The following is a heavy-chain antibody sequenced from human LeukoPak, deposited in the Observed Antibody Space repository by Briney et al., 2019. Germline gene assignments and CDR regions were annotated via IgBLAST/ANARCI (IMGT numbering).Heavy chain of an antibody. CDR3: ARDSWWIQLDY. J-gene: IGHJ4*02. CDR1: GYSISSGYY. CDR2: IYHSGST. Sequence: SETLSLTCTVSGYSISSGYYWGWIRQPPGKGLEWIGSIYHSGSTYYNPSLKSRVTISVDTPKNQFSLKLSSVTAADTAVYYCARDSWWIQLDYWGQGTLVTVSS. D-gene: IGHD5-18*01. V-gene: IGHV4-38-2*02.